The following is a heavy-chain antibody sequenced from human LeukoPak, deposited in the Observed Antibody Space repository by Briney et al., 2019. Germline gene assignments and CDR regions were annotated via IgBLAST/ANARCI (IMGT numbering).Heavy chain of an antibody. Sequence: PGRSLTLSCAVSGFTFDDYAMHWVRQAPGKGLEWVSGICWNSGSIGYADSVKGRFTISRDNAKNSLYLQMNSLRAEDTALYYCAKAGGMDTAMANNWFDPWGQGTLVTVSS. V-gene: IGHV3-9*01. D-gene: IGHD5-18*01. CDR2: ICWNSGSI. CDR1: GFTFDDYA. J-gene: IGHJ5*02. CDR3: AKAGGMDTAMANNWFDP.